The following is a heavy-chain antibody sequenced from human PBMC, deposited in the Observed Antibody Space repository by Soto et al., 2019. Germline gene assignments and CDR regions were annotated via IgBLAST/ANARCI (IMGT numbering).Heavy chain of an antibody. J-gene: IGHJ4*02. D-gene: IGHD2-15*01. CDR2: INSDGSTT. V-gene: IGHV3-74*01. Sequence: EVQLVESGGGLVQPGGSLRLSCAASGFTFSTYWMHWVRQAPGKGLVWVSRINSDGSTTDYADSVRGRFTLSRDNAKNTLYLQMYSLRAEDTAVYYCARDQGYCSGGSCYVAGYWGQGTLVTVSS. CDR1: GFTFSTYW. CDR3: ARDQGYCSGGSCYVAGY.